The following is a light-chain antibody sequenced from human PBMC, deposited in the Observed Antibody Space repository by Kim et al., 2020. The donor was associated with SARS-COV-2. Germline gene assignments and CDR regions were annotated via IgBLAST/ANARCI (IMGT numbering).Light chain of an antibody. Sequence: GDRVTITCQASHDISDHVNGYQQQPGKVPENLLYDAVNLESGVSSRFSGRGSGTDFILPISSLQPEDIATYYCQQYHPFSGATFGPGTKVDIK. V-gene: IGKV1-33*01. CDR1: HDISDH. J-gene: IGKJ3*01. CDR3: QQYHPFSGAT. CDR2: DAV.